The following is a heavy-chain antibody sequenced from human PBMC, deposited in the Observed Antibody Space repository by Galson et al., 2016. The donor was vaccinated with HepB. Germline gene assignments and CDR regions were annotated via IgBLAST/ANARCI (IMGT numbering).Heavy chain of an antibody. CDR2: ISHSGGTT. Sequence: SLRLSCAASEFTFSSYAMAWVRQAPGKGLEWVSGISHSGGTTYYADSVKGRFTVSSDNSKNTLYLQMSSLRAEDTAVYYCEKDLWVRQQLAYYFDYWGQGTLVTVSS. V-gene: IGHV3-23*01. D-gene: IGHD6-13*01. CDR3: EKDLWVRQQLAYYFDY. CDR1: EFTFSSYA. J-gene: IGHJ4*02.